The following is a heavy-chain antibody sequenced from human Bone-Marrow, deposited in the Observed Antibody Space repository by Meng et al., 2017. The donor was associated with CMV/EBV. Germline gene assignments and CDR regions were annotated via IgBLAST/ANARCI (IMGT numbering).Heavy chain of an antibody. D-gene: IGHD4-11*01. CDR2: ISGSGGST. J-gene: IGHJ4*02. Sequence: GGSLRLSCAASGFTFSTYSMNWVRQAPGKGLEWVSAISGSGGSTYYADSVKGRFTISRDNSKNTLYLQMNSLRAEDTAVYYCARDYWRPGVATTVTPSDYWGQGTLVTVSS. CDR1: GFTFSTYS. CDR3: ARDYWRPGVATTVTPSDY. V-gene: IGHV3-23*01.